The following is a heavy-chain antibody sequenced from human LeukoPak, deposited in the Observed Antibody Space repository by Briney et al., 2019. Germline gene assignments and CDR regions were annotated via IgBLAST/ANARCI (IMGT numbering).Heavy chain of an antibody. CDR2: IYYSGNT. CDR3: ARHATVTSFTFAH. V-gene: IGHV4-39*01. Sequence: PSETLSLTCTVSGGSISSSSYYWGWIRQPPGKGLEWIGSIYYSGNTYYNPSLKSRVTMSVDTSKNQFSLELNSVTAADTAVYYCARHATVTSFTFAHWGQGTLVTVSS. D-gene: IGHD4-17*01. CDR1: GGSISSSSYY. J-gene: IGHJ4*02.